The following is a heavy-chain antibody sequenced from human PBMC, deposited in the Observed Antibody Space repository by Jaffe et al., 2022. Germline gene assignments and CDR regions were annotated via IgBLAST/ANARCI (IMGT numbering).Heavy chain of an antibody. CDR2: IRSKAYGGTT. J-gene: IGHJ3*02. Sequence: EVQLVESGGGLVQPGRSLRLSCTASGFTFGDYAMSWVRQAPGKGLEWVGFIRSKAYGGTTEYAASVKGRFTISRDDSKSIAYLQMNSLKTEDTAVYYCTREYPPTGPIDAFDIWGQGTMVTVSS. D-gene: IGHD2-8*02. CDR3: TREYPPTGPIDAFDI. CDR1: GFTFGDYA. V-gene: IGHV3-49*04.